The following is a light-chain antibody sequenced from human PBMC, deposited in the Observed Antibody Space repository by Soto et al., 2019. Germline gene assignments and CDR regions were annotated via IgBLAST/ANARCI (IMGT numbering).Light chain of an antibody. CDR3: MQGTYVPHT. CDR2: KVS. Sequence: DVVMTQSPLSLPVTLGQPASISCRSRQSRVDSDGHTYLSWFQQRPGQSPRRLIYKVSNRDSGVPDRFSGSGSGYDFTLRISSVEAEDVGIYYCMQGTYVPHTFGRGTKREIK. J-gene: IGKJ2*01. V-gene: IGKV2-30*01. CDR1: QSRVDSDGHTY.